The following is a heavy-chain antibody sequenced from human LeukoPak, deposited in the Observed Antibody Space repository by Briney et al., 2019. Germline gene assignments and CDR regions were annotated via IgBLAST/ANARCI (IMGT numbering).Heavy chain of an antibody. D-gene: IGHD6-13*01. CDR3: ARLGAAPGPPHYFYYGMDV. CDR2: TYYTGST. V-gene: IGHV4-39*01. Sequence: SETLSLTCSVSGGSISSRSYYWGWVRQPPGKGLEWIGSTYYTGSTYYNPSHRSRVSISGDTSMNQVSLKVNSVTAADTAVYYCARLGAAPGPPHYFYYGMDVWGQGTTVTVS. J-gene: IGHJ6*02. CDR1: GGSISSRSYY.